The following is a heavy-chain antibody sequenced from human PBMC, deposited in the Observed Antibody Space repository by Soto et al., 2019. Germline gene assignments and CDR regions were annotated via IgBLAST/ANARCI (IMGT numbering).Heavy chain of an antibody. V-gene: IGHV3-23*01. D-gene: IGHD2-15*01. J-gene: IGHJ4*02. CDR1: GFTFNHYA. Sequence: GGSLRLSCAASGFTFNHYAMSWVRQAPGKGLEWVSIIIANGGTFYADSVKGRFTISRDNSKNTVYLQMSSLRVEDTAIYYCAKDYTVAADPSSVIIFDYWGQGALVTVSS. CDR2: IIANGGT. CDR3: AKDYTVAADPSSVIIFDY.